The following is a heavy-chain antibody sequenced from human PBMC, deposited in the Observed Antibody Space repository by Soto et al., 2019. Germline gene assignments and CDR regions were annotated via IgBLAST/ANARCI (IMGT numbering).Heavy chain of an antibody. J-gene: IGHJ4*02. CDR2: INDDGSGT. CDR3: ARGRETSSSSGSSFDY. D-gene: IGHD6-6*01. V-gene: IGHV3-74*01. Sequence: EVQLVESGGGLVQPGGSLRLSCASSGFTFSRYWMHWVRQTPGKGLEFVSRINDDGSGTTYADSVKGRFTISRDNAKNTLYLQMNSLRAEDTAVYYCARGRETSSSSGSSFDYWGQGTLVTVSS. CDR1: GFTFSRYW.